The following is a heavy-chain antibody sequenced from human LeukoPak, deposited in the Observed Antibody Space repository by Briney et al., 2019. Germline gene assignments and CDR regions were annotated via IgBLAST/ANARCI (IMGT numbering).Heavy chain of an antibody. CDR2: IYYSGNT. J-gene: IGHJ4*02. D-gene: IGHD1-26*01. Sequence: SETLSLTCTVSGDSISYYYWSWIRQPPGKGLEWIGKIYYSGNTNYNPSLKSRVTISVDTSKNQFSLKLSSVTAADTAVYYCAKDQSRVGGSDPFDYWGQGTLVTVSS. CDR1: GDSISYYY. V-gene: IGHV4-59*01. CDR3: AKDQSRVGGSDPFDY.